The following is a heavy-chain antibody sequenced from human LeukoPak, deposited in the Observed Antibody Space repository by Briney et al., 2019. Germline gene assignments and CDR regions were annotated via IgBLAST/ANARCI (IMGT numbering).Heavy chain of an antibody. CDR2: INHSGST. CDR1: GGSISSSDW. V-gene: IGHV4-4*02. CDR3: ARHLGFRYGGNARGAFDI. J-gene: IGHJ3*02. D-gene: IGHD4-23*01. Sequence: PSETLSLTCAVSGGSISSSDWWSWVRQPPGKGLEWIGEINHSGSTNYNPSLKSRVTISVDTSKNQFSLKLSSVTAADTAVYYCARHLGFRYGGNARGAFDIWGQGTMVTVSS.